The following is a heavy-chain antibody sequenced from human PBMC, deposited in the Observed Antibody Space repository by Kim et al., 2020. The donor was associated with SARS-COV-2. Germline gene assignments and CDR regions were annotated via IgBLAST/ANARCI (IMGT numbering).Heavy chain of an antibody. J-gene: IGHJ3*02. D-gene: IGHD3-22*01. Sequence: GSLRLSCAASGFTFSSYAMSWVRQAPGKGLEWVSAISGSGGSTYYADSVKGRFTISRDNSKNTLYLQMNSLRAEDTAVYYCAKSPVSSGYYISAFDIWGQGTMVTVSS. CDR3: AKSPVSSGYYISAFDI. CDR1: GFTFSSYA. CDR2: ISGSGGST. V-gene: IGHV3-23*01.